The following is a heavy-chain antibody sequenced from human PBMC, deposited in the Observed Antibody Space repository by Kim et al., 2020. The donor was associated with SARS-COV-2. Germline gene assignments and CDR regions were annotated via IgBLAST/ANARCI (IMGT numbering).Heavy chain of an antibody. CDR1: GFTFSTYA. CDR2: ISGSGGST. Sequence: GGSLRLSCAASGFTFSTYAMSWVRQAPGKGLEWVSAISGSGGSTYYADTVKGRFTISRDNSKNTLYLQMNSLRAEDTAVYYCAKDPRIIPTSSWSHFDYWGQGTLVTVSS. CDR3: AKDPRIIPTSSWSHFDY. J-gene: IGHJ4*02. V-gene: IGHV3-23*01. D-gene: IGHD6-13*01.